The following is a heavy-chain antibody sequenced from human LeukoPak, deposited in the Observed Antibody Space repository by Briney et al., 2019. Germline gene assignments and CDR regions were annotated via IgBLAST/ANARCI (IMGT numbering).Heavy chain of an antibody. Sequence: PSETLFLTCTVSGGSISSYYWSWIRQPPGKGLEWIGYIYYSGSTNYNPSLKSRVTISVDTSKNQFSLKLSSVTAADTAVYYCARRIYGSGRPYYYYYMDVWGKGTTVTVSS. CDR3: ARRIYGSGRPYYYYYMDV. D-gene: IGHD3-10*01. CDR1: GGSISSYY. J-gene: IGHJ6*03. CDR2: IYYSGST. V-gene: IGHV4-59*08.